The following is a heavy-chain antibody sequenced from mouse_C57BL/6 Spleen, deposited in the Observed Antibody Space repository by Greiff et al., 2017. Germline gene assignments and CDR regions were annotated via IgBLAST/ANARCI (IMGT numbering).Heavy chain of an antibody. CDR2: ISYDGSN. Sequence: EVQLVESGPGLVKPSQSLSLTCSVTGYSITSGYYWNWIRQFPGNKLEWMGYISYDGSNNYNPSLKNRISITRDTSKNQFFLKLNSVTTEDTATYYCARNWLGGFDYWGQGTTLTVSS. CDR3: ARNWLGGFDY. D-gene: IGHD4-1*01. CDR1: GYSITSGYY. V-gene: IGHV3-6*01. J-gene: IGHJ2*01.